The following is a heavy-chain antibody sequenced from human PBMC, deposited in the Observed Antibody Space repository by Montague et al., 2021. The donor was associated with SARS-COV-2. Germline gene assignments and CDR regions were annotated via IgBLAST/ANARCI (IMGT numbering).Heavy chain of an antibody. CDR3: ARSQLYYDLLTGFSESYYFDY. D-gene: IGHD3-9*01. Sequence: SETLSLTCSVSGDSIGSSHTYWGWIRQPPGKGLEWIGCVAYSGSTYYNPSLQRRVTISVDTSKSQFSLKLNSVTAAETAVYYCARSQLYYDLLTGFSESYYFDYWGQGTLVTVSS. CDR2: VAYSGST. V-gene: IGHV4-39*01. CDR1: GDSIGSSHTY. J-gene: IGHJ4*02.